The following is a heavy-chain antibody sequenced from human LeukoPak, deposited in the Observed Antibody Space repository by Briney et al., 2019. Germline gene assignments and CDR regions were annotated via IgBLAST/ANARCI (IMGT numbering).Heavy chain of an antibody. CDR3: ARHRGVTAATPFDY. V-gene: IGHV4-39*01. J-gene: IGHJ4*02. CDR2: FHYSGST. D-gene: IGHD2-21*02. Sequence: PSGTLSLTCVVSGGSISSSNFYWGWIRQPPGKGLEWIESFHYSGSTYYNPSLQSRVTISVDTSKNQLSLKLTSVTAADTAVYYCARHRGVTAATPFDYWGQGTLVTVSS. CDR1: GGSISSSNFY.